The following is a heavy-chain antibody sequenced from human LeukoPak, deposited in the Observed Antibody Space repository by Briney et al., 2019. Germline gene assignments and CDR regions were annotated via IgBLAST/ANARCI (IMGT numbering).Heavy chain of an antibody. V-gene: IGHV4-34*01. CDR1: GGSFSGYY. CDR2: MSHTGAT. J-gene: IGHJ4*02. CDR3: ARDFYGDYDWVFDY. D-gene: IGHD4-17*01. Sequence: PSETLSLTCAVFGGSFSGYYWSWIRQSPEKGLEWIGEMSHTGATNYNPSLKSRVTVSVDTSKKQFSLNLRSVTAADTAVYYCARDFYGDYDWVFDYWGQGTLVTVSS.